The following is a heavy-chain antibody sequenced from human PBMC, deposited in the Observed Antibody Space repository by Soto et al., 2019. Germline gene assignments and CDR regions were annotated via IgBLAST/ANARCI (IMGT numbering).Heavy chain of an antibody. CDR3: ARRYGGNFAY. CDR2: IYYSGST. D-gene: IGHD1-26*01. J-gene: IGHJ4*02. CDR1: GGSISSYD. V-gene: IGHV4-59*01. Sequence: QVQLQESGPGLVKPSDTLSLTCTVSGGSISSYDWSWIRQLPGKGLEWIGYIYYSGSTNYNPSLKSRVTISVDTSKNQFSLKLSSVTAADTAVYYCARRYGGNFAYWGQGTLVTVSS.